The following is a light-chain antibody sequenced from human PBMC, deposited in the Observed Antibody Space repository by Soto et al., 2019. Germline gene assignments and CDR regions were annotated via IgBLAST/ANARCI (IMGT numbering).Light chain of an antibody. V-gene: IGKV1-12*01. CDR2: GAS. CDR3: QQANSFPLT. CDR1: QGISRW. Sequence: DIQMTQSPSFVYASVGDRVTITCRASQGISRWLAWYQQRPGKAPELLIYGASSLQSGVPSRFSGSGSVTYFTLNISSLQPEDVATDYCQQANSFPLTFGRGTRLEIK. J-gene: IGKJ5*01.